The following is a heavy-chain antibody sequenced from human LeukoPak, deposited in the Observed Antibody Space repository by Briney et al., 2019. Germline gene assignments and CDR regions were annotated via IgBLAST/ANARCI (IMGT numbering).Heavy chain of an antibody. CDR1: GGSTSMDY. V-gene: IGHV4-4*08. Sequence: KPSETLSLTCPVSGGSTSMDYWSWIRQPPGKGLEWIGWIYASGITNYNPSLKSRVTISVDTSKNQFSLKLTSVTAADTAVYYCARLGSGWPFDYWGQGTLVTVSS. CDR3: ARLGSGWPFDY. CDR2: IYASGIT. D-gene: IGHD6-25*01. J-gene: IGHJ4*02.